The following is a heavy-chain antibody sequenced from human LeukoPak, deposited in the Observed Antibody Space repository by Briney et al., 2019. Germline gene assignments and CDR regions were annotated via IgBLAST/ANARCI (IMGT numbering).Heavy chain of an antibody. V-gene: IGHV3-23*01. D-gene: IGHD2-15*01. Sequence: PGGSLRLSCAASGFTFSSYAMSWVRQAPGKGLEWVSAISGSGGSTYYADSVKGRFTISRDNSKNTLYLQINSLRAEDTALYYCAKDVVVVAATGDDYWGQGTLVTVSS. CDR3: AKDVVVVAATGDDY. J-gene: IGHJ4*02. CDR2: ISGSGGST. CDR1: GFTFSSYA.